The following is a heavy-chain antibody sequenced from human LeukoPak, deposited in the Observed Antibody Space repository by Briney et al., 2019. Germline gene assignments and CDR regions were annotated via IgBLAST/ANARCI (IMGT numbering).Heavy chain of an antibody. CDR1: GFSFSVYY. J-gene: IGHJ6*03. D-gene: IGHD5-18*01. V-gene: IGHV3-11*01. CDR3: ARGGYSYGGAYYYYYMDV. Sequence: GGSLRLSCAASGFSFSVYYMSWIRQAPGKGLEWVSYISSSGSTIYYEDSVKGRFTISRDNAKISLYLQMNSLRAEDTAVYYCARGGYSYGGAYYYYYMDVWGKGTTVTVSS. CDR2: ISSSGSTI.